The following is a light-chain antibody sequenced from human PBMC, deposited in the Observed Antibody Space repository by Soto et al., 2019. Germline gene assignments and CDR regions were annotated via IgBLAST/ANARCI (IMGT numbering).Light chain of an antibody. CDR1: SSNIGSNY. Sequence: QSVLTQPPSASGTPGQRVTISCSGSSSNIGSNYVYWYQQFPGTAPKLLISRYNERPSGVPDRFSGSNSGTSASLAISGLRSEDEADYYCAAWDDSLSGLYVFGSGTKLTVL. CDR3: AAWDDSLSGLYV. CDR2: RYN. J-gene: IGLJ1*01. V-gene: IGLV1-47*01.